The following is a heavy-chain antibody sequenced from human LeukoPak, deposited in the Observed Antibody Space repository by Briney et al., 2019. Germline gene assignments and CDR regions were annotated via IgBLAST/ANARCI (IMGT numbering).Heavy chain of an antibody. J-gene: IGHJ4*02. Sequence: SETLSLTCTVSGGSISSSSYYWGWIRQPPGKGLEWIGSIYYSGSTYYNPSLKSRVTISVDTSKNQFSLKLSSVTAADTAVYYCARHPGSPSHFDYWGQGTLVTVSS. CDR1: GGSISSSSYY. CDR3: ARHPGSPSHFDY. D-gene: IGHD6-19*01. V-gene: IGHV4-39*01. CDR2: IYYSGST.